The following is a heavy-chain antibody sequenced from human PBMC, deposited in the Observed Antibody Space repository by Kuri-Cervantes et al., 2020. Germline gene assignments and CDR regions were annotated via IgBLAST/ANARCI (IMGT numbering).Heavy chain of an antibody. CDR1: GFTFSSYA. CDR2: ISYGGSNK. Sequence: SLIISCAASGFTFSSYAMHWVRQAPGKRQEWVAVISYGGSNKYYANSVKGRFTISRDNAKNSLYLQMNSLRDEDTAVYYCASTKDPWYYYDSRARGEPGDFAFDYWGQGTLVTVSS. V-gene: IGHV3-30-3*01. J-gene: IGHJ4*02. CDR3: ASTKDPWYYYDSRARGEPGDFAFDY. D-gene: IGHD3-22*01.